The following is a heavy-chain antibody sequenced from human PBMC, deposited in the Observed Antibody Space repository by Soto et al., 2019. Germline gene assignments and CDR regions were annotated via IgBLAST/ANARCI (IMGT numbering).Heavy chain of an antibody. J-gene: IGHJ6*02. CDR1: GFSFSVYA. Sequence: QAQLVESGGGVVQPGRSLRLSCAASGFSFSVYAMHWVRQSPGKGLEWVAVTSSDGTKKYYTDSAQGRFTISRDNSKNTLYLQMSSLRAEDSSLYYCAREVVAPADYYYGLDLWGQGTTVTVSS. CDR2: TSSDGTKK. V-gene: IGHV3-30-3*01. CDR3: AREVVAPADYYYGLDL. D-gene: IGHD3-22*01.